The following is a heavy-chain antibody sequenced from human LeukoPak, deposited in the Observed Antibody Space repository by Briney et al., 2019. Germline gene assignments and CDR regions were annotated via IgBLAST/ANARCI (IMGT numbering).Heavy chain of an antibody. CDR3: ASAVVRAREIH. Sequence: GGTLRLSCAASGFTFNNYAMSWVRQAPGKGLEWVSAISGSGASTYYADSVKGRFTISRDNSKNTLYVQMNSLRAEDTAVYYCASAVVRAREIHWGQGTLVTVSS. V-gene: IGHV3-23*01. D-gene: IGHD3-10*01. J-gene: IGHJ4*02. CDR1: GFTFNNYA. CDR2: ISGSGAST.